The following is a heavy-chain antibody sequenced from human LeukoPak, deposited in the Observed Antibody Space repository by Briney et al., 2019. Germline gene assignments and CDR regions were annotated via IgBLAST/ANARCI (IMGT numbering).Heavy chain of an antibody. V-gene: IGHV3-23*01. Sequence: GGSLRLSCAAPGFTFSSFVMSWVRQTPGKGLEWVATLSGSDGTTHYADSVQGRFTISRDNSKNTLYLEMSSLRVGDTAVYYWAKDVRVGVTPFFDYWGQGTPVTVSS. CDR3: AKDVRVGVTPFFDY. CDR2: LSGSDGTT. CDR1: GFTFSSFV. D-gene: IGHD1-26*01. J-gene: IGHJ4*02.